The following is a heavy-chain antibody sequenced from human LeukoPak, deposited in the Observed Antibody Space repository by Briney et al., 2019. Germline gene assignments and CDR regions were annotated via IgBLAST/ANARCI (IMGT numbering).Heavy chain of an antibody. J-gene: IGHJ4*02. CDR2: IVGSGGNT. CDR1: GFTFSNYG. D-gene: IGHD3-3*01. Sequence: TGGSLRLSCAASGFTFSNYGMSWVRQAPGKGLEWVSAIVGSGGNTYNADSVKGRFTISRDNSKDTLHLQMNSLRAEDTALYYCVKFWSGYYSDYWGRGTMVIASS. V-gene: IGHV3-23*01. CDR3: VKFWSGYYSDY.